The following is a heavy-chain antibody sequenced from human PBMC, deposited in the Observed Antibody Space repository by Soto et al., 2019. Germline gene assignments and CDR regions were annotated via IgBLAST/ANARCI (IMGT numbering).Heavy chain of an antibody. Sequence: QVQLQESGPGLVQPSGTLSLTCAVSGDSINNSHWWSWVRQTPGKGLEWIGETYHSGTTNYNPSLNTLVTISIDKSKNQFALKMNSVTAADTAVYYCAREVNSSPARGPNWFDPWGPGTLVTVSS. V-gene: IGHV4-4*02. CDR2: TYHSGTT. D-gene: IGHD6-13*01. J-gene: IGHJ5*02. CDR3: AREVNSSPARGPNWFDP. CDR1: GDSINNSHW.